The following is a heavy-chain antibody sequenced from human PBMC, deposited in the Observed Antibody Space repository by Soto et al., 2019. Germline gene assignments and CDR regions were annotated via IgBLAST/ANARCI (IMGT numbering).Heavy chain of an antibody. CDR1: GYTXTGYH. D-gene: IGHD1-26*01. V-gene: IGHV1-2*04. CDR2: INKNAGET. Sequence: SXKVSFKTSGYTXTGYHRNLVRQAPGQGLEWMGWINKNAGETNYTQKFQGWVTMTRDTSINTAYVQMSRLTSDDTAVYYCARWVGASNWFDPWGQGTLAIVSS. CDR3: ARWVGASNWFDP. J-gene: IGHJ5*02.